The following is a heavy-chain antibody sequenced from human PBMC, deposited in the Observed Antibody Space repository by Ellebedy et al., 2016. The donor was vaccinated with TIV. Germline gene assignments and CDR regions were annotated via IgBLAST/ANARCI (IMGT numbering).Heavy chain of an antibody. CDR1: GGSISSNW. Sequence: SETLSLXXAVSGGSISSNWWSWVRQPPGKGLEWIGQIYHSGTTNYNPSLESRVTMSLDTSENQFSLKLNSVNVADTAVYFCARGFPAAWELAGAWGQGTLVTVS. CDR3: ARGFPAAWELAGA. V-gene: IGHV4-4*02. J-gene: IGHJ4*02. D-gene: IGHD1-26*01. CDR2: IYHSGTT.